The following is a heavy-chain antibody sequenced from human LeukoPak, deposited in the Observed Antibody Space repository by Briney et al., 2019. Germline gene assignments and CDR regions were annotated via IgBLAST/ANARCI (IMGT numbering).Heavy chain of an antibody. D-gene: IGHD6-13*01. CDR3: ARHRKPAAAAWENWCDP. CDR1: GYSFTSYW. CDR2: IYPGDSDT. Sequence: GESLKISCKGSGYSFTSYWIGWVRQMPGKGLEWMGIIYPGDSDTRYSPSFQGQVTISADKSISTAYLQWSSLKASDTAMYYCARHRKPAAAAWENWCDPWGHGTMVTVS. V-gene: IGHV5-51*01. J-gene: IGHJ5*02.